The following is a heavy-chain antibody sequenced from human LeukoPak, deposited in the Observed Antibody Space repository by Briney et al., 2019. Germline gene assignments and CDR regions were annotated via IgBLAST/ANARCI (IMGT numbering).Heavy chain of an antibody. Sequence: PGGSLRLSCAASGFTFSSYAMSWIRQAPGKGLEWVSYISSSGSTIYYADSVKGRFTISRDNAKNSLYLQMNSLRAEDTAVYYCARVPYSYDYFDYWGQGTLVTVSS. V-gene: IGHV3-11*01. CDR2: ISSSGSTI. CDR1: GFTFSSYA. J-gene: IGHJ4*02. CDR3: ARVPYSYDYFDY. D-gene: IGHD5-18*01.